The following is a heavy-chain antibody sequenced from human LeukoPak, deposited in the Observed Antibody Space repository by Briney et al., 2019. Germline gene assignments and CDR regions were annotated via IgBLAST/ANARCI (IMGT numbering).Heavy chain of an antibody. Sequence: GGSLRLSCAASGFTFSTYNMNWVREAPGNVLEWVSTIPSTSPYIAYEDSVKGPFTISRDNADNSLYLQMNSLRDDGTAVYYGAKERPHGMDVWGQGTSVTVSS. CDR3: AKERPHGMDV. J-gene: IGHJ6*02. V-gene: IGHV3-21*01. D-gene: IGHD6-6*01. CDR2: IPSTSPYI. CDR1: GFTFSTYN.